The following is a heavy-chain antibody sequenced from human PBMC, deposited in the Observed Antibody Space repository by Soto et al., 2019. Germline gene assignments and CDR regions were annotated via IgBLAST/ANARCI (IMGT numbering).Heavy chain of an antibody. V-gene: IGHV1-18*01. CDR2: ISAYNGNT. D-gene: IGHD6-19*01. CDR1: GYTFTIYC. Sequence: ASVKGSCKASGYTFTIYCISWVRQAPGQGLEWMGWISAYNGNTNYAQKLQGRVTMTTDTSTSTAYMELRSLRSDDTAVYYCARDLSSGWNNWFDPWGQGTLVTVSS. J-gene: IGHJ5*02. CDR3: ARDLSSGWNNWFDP.